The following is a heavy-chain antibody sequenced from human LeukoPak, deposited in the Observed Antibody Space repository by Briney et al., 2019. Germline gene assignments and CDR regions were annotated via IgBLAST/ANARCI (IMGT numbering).Heavy chain of an antibody. V-gene: IGHV3-23*01. CDR1: RFTFSSYA. CDR3: AEDQQYHYDSSGYK. Sequence: GGSLRLSCAASRFTFSSYAMSWVRQAPGKGLEWVSAISGSGGSTHYADSVKGRLTISRDNSKNTLYLQMNSLRAEDTAVYYCAEDQQYHYDSSGYKWGRGALVTVSS. D-gene: IGHD3-22*01. CDR2: ISGSGGST. J-gene: IGHJ4*02.